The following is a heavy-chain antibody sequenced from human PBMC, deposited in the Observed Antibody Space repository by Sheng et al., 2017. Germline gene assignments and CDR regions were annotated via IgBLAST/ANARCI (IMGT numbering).Heavy chain of an antibody. CDR3: ARDGGYCSGGSCYGTPFDY. D-gene: IGHD2-15*01. J-gene: IGHJ4*02. CDR2: IYHSGST. CDR1: GYSISSGYY. V-gene: IGHV4-38-2*02. Sequence: QVQLQESGPGLVKPSETLSLTCAVSGYSISSGYYWGWIRQPPGKGLEWIGNIYHSGSTYYNPSLKSRVTISVDTSKNQFSLKLSSVTAADTAVYYCARDGGYCSGGSCYGTPFDYWGPGNPGHRLL.